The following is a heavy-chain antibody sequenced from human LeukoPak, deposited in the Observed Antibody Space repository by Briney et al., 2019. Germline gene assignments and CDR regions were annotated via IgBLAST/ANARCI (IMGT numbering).Heavy chain of an antibody. CDR2: INPNSGGT. J-gene: IGHJ4*02. Sequence: ASVKVSCKASGYTFTGYYMHWVRQAPGQGLEWMGWINPNSGGTNYAQKFQGRVTMTRDKSISTAYLQWSSLQASDTAMYYCARLHSWGLNWGQGTLVTVST. CDR1: GYTFTGYY. V-gene: IGHV1-2*02. CDR3: ARLHSWGLN. D-gene: IGHD2-21*01.